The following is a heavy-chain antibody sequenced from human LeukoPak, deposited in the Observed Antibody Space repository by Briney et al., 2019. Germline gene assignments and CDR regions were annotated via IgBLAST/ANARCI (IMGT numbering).Heavy chain of an antibody. CDR2: INHSGST. D-gene: IGHD3-10*01. Sequence: PSETLSLTCAVYGGSFSGYYWSWIRQPPGKGLEWIGEINHSGSTNYNPSLKSRVTISVDTSKNQFSLKLSSVTAADTAVYYCAKGYGSAFPGYNWFDPWGQGTLVTVSS. CDR1: GGSFSGYY. V-gene: IGHV4-34*01. CDR3: AKGYGSAFPGYNWFDP. J-gene: IGHJ5*02.